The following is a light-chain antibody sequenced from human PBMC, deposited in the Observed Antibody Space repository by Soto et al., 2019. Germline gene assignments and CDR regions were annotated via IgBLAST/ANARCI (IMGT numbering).Light chain of an antibody. CDR3: QQYYRTPYT. V-gene: IGKV4-1*01. Sequence: DFVMTQSPDSLAVSLGERATINCKSSQSLSYISNNRDYLAWYQQTPGQPPRLLFYWASTRQAGVPDRFSASGSGTDFSLTINNLQAEDVAVYFCQQYYRTPYTFGQGTMLEI. CDR2: WAS. J-gene: IGKJ2*01. CDR1: QSLSYISNNRDY.